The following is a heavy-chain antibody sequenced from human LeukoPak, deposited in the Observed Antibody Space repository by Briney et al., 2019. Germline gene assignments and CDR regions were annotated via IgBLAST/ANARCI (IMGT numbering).Heavy chain of an antibody. J-gene: IGHJ6*03. CDR2: INPNSGGT. CDR3: ARTSSSWYSYYYYYYMDV. D-gene: IGHD6-13*01. CDR1: GYTFTGYY. V-gene: IGHV1-2*02. Sequence: EASVKVSCKASGYTFTGYYMHWVRQAPGQGLEWMGWINPNSGGTNYAQRFQGRVTMTRDTSISTAYMELSRLRSDDTAVYYCARTSSSWYSYYYYYYMDVWGKGTTVTISS.